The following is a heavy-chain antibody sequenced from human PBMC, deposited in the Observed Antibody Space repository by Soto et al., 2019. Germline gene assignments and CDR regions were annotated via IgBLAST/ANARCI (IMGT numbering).Heavy chain of an antibody. V-gene: IGHV1-2*02. J-gene: IGHJ3*02. D-gene: IGHD1-26*01. Sequence: ASVKVSCKPSAFNVYYLHWVRQAPGQGLEWMGRINPNTGVTNYAQRNQGRVTMTRDTSVPTDFMDLSNVDFDDWAVYCCVPEWQLNSPSTGSDIWGQGIMVTVSS. CDR1: AFNVYY. CDR2: INPNTGVT. CDR3: VPEWQLNSPSTGSDI.